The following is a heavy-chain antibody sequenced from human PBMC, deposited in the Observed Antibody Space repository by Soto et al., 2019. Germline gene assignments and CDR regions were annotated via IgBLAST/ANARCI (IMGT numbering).Heavy chain of an antibody. V-gene: IGHV1-69*05. J-gene: IGHJ6*01. Sequence: QVQLVQSGAEVKKPGSSVKVSCKTSGGTFRTSAISWVRQAPGQGLEWMGGIMPVFPTPDYAQKFQGRVTXPXDXSTGTAYMELSSLRSEDTAVYYCARDKDRQQLGGNYYYIMDVWGQGTTVTVSS. CDR3: ARDKDRQQLGGNYYYIMDV. CDR2: IMPVFPTP. D-gene: IGHD3-3*02. CDR1: GGTFRTSA.